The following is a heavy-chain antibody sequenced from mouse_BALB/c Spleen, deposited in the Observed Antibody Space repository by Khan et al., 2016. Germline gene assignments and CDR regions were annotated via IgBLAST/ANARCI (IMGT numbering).Heavy chain of an antibody. D-gene: IGHD3-1*01. CDR2: INPYNDGT. Sequence: VRLQQSGPELVKPGASVKMSCKASGYTFTSYVLHWVKQKPGQGLEWIGYINPYNDGTKNNEKFKGKATLTSDKSSSTAYMELSSLTSEDSAVYYCARSRGSSGLFAYWGQGTLVSVSA. V-gene: IGHV1S136*01. J-gene: IGHJ3*01. CDR3: ARSRGSSGLFAY. CDR1: GYTFTSYV.